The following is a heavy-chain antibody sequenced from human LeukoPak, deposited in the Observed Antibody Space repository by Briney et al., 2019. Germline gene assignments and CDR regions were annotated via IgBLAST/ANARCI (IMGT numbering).Heavy chain of an antibody. CDR3: ARAGIAAAGYYYYYYMDV. CDR2: ISSSSSYR. J-gene: IGHJ6*03. V-gene: IGHV3-21*01. Sequence: GGSLRLSCAASGFTFSSYSMNWVRQAPGKGLEWVSSISSSSSYRYYADSVKGRFTISRDNAKNSLYLQMNSLRAEDTAVYYCARAGIAAAGYYYYYYMDVWGKGTTVTVSS. D-gene: IGHD6-13*01. CDR1: GFTFSSYS.